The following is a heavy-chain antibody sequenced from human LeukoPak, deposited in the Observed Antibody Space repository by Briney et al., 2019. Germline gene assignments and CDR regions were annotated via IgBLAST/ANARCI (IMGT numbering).Heavy chain of an antibody. V-gene: IGHV3-48*01. J-gene: IGHJ6*03. Sequence: GRSLRLSCVASGFTFSNYAMHWVRQAPGKGLEWVSYISSSSSTIYYADSVKGRFTISRDNAKNSLYLQMSSLRAEDTAVYYCARKDSNRYYYYMDVWGKGTTVTVSS. D-gene: IGHD4-11*01. CDR2: ISSSSSTI. CDR3: ARKDSNRYYYYMDV. CDR1: GFTFSNYA.